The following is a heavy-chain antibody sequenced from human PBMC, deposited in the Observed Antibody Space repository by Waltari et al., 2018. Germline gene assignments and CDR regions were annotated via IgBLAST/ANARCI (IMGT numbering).Heavy chain of an antibody. D-gene: IGHD6-6*01. CDR3: ARRGSSTVYYYYGMDV. CDR2: ILPADSAT. Sequence: EVQLVQSGAEVKKPGESLKISCKGSGYSFTSYWIGWVRQMPGKGLEWMGIILPADSATGSGPSCQGQVTISAGKSISTAYLQWSSLKASDTAMYYCARRGSSTVYYYYGMDVWGQGTTVTVSS. CDR1: GYSFTSYW. V-gene: IGHV5-51*03. J-gene: IGHJ6*02.